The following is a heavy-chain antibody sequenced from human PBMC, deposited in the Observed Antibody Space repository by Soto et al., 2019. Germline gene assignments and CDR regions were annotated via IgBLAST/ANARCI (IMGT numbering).Heavy chain of an antibody. Sequence: QVQLVESGGGVVQPGRSLRLSCAASGFTFSSYGMHWVRQAPGKGLEWVAVIWYDGGNKYYADSVKGRFTISRDNSKNTLYLQMNSLRAEDTAVYYCARVATVTSSFDYWGQGTLVTVSS. V-gene: IGHV3-33*01. D-gene: IGHD4-17*01. J-gene: IGHJ4*02. CDR1: GFTFSSYG. CDR2: IWYDGGNK. CDR3: ARVATVTSSFDY.